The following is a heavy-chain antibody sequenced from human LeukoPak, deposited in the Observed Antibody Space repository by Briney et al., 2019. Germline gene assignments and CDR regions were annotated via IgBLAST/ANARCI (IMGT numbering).Heavy chain of an antibody. J-gene: IGHJ4*02. CDR1: GFTFSSYG. CDR3: ARGTYSGYDFDY. D-gene: IGHD5-12*01. Sequence: GGSLRLSCAASGFTFSSYGMHWVRQAPGKGLEWVSSISGSSSYIYYADSVKGRFTISRDIAKNSLYVQMNSLRAEDTAVYYCARGTYSGYDFDYWGQGTLVTVSS. CDR2: ISGSSSYI. V-gene: IGHV3-21*01.